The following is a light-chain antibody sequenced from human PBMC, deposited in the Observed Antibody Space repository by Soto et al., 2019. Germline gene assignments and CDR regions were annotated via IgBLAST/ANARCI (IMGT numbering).Light chain of an antibody. CDR2: DAS. V-gene: IGKV3-20*01. J-gene: IGKJ5*01. CDR3: QWCGCSAGGT. Sequence: EIVLTQSPGTLSLSPGKRATLSCRASQSVSSAYIAWYQQKPGQAPRLLIYDASTRATGIPDRFSGSGSGTEFTRTSGVLENGEFAFYSGQWCGCSAGGTVGQGTRLEIK. CDR1: QSVSSAY.